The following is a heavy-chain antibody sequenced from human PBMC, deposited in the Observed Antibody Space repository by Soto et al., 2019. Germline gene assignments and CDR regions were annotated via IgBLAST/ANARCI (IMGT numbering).Heavy chain of an antibody. J-gene: IGHJ5*02. CDR3: ATGRSEVVPGAMDT. D-gene: IGHD2-2*01. CDR2: IYPTGST. CDR1: GDSFSNYY. V-gene: IGHV4-4*07. Sequence: TLSLTCTVSGDSFSNYYCNWVRKSAGKGLEWIGRIYPTGSTTYNPSLKSRLTMSVDTSKNQFSLRLTSMTAADTAVYYCATGRSEVVPGAMDTWGQGTLVTVSS.